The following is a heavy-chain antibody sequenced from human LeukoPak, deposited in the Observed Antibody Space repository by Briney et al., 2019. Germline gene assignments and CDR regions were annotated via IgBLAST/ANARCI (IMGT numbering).Heavy chain of an antibody. J-gene: IGHJ3*01. CDR3: ARSGFCTSSSCYRESDGLDF. Sequence: GASVKVSCKASGYNFISYGVSWVRQAPGQGLEWMGWVSGYNGNTNYAQKMEYRVIMTTDPATSTAYMELRDPRSGDTAVYYCARSGFCTSSSCYRESDGLDFWGQGTMVTVSS. CDR1: GYNFISYG. CDR2: VSGYNGNT. D-gene: IGHD2-2*01. V-gene: IGHV1-18*01.